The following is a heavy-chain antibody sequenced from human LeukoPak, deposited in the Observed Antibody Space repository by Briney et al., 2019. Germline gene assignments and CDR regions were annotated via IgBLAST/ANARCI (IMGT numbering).Heavy chain of an antibody. V-gene: IGHV3-13*01. CDR2: IGTAGDT. Sequence: PGGSLRLSCAASGFTFSRYDMHWVRQSTGKGLEWVSGIGTAGDTFYLGSVKGRFTISRENAKNSLYLQMSSLRAEDTAVYYCARDGYYYDSSGYPFDAFDIWGQGTMVTVSS. CDR1: GFTFSRYD. J-gene: IGHJ3*02. D-gene: IGHD3-22*01. CDR3: ARDGYYYDSSGYPFDAFDI.